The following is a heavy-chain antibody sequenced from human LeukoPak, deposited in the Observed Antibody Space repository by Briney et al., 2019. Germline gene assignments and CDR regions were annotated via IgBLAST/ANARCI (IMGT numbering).Heavy chain of an antibody. Sequence: PGGSLRLSCAASGFTVSSNYMSWVRQAPGKGLEWVSVIYSGGSTYYADSVKGRFTISRDNSKNTLYLQMNSLRAEDTAVYYCARGSGYYYYYYYYMDVWGKGTTVTISS. CDR2: IYSGGST. J-gene: IGHJ6*03. D-gene: IGHD3-22*01. V-gene: IGHV3-66*01. CDR3: ARGSGYYYYYYYYMDV. CDR1: GFTVSSNY.